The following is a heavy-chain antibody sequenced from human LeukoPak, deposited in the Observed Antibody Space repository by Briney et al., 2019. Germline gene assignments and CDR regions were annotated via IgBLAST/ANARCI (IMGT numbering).Heavy chain of an antibody. D-gene: IGHD6-13*01. CDR1: GGSISSYY. V-gene: IGHV4-59*01. J-gene: IGHJ3*02. CDR3: VSAHRSSSWDAGAFAI. CDR2: IYYSGST. Sequence: SETLSLSCTVSGGSISSYYWNWIRQPPGKGLEWVGYIYYSGSTNYNPSLKSRVTISVNTSKNQCFLKLSSGTAANTVGYYCVSAHRSSSWDAGAFAIWGQGTMVTVSS.